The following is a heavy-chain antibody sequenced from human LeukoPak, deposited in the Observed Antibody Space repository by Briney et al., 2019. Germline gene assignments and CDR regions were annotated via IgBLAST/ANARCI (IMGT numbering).Heavy chain of an antibody. V-gene: IGHV4-4*07. D-gene: IGHD6-13*01. CDR2: IYSTGPT. J-gene: IGHJ4*02. CDR3: ARQIQSAGTAGFDF. CDR1: GGFISSYY. Sequence: SETLSLTCTVSGGFISSYYWTWFRQPAGKGLEWIGRIYSTGPTNYNPSLKSRVTMSVDTSKNQFSLRLTSVTAADTAVYYCARQIQSAGTAGFDFWGQGALVTVSS.